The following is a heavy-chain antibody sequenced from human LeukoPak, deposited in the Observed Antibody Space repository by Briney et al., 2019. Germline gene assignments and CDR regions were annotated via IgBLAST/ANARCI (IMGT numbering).Heavy chain of an antibody. V-gene: IGHV3-7*01. CDR1: GFTFSSYW. CDR3: AREGGSYCFDY. J-gene: IGHJ4*02. Sequence: GGSLRLSCAASGFTFSSYWMSWVRQAPGKGLEWVANIKQDGSEKYYVDSVKGRFTIPRDNAKNSLYLQMNSLRAEDTAVYYCAREGGSYCFDYWGQGTLVTVSS. CDR2: IKQDGSEK. D-gene: IGHD1-26*01.